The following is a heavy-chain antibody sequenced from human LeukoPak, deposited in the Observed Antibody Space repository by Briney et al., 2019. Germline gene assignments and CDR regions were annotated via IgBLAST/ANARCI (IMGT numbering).Heavy chain of an antibody. CDR3: ARWQVGATPYYYYYMDV. CDR2: LFYGGRT. V-gene: IGHV4-39*01. Sequence: SETLSLTCTVSGGSISSSGYYWGWIRQPPGKGLEWIGGLFYGGRTYYNPSLKSRVTISVDTSKTQFSLGLSSVTAADTAVYYCARWQVGATPYYYYYMDVWGKGTTVAVSS. CDR1: GGSISSSGYY. J-gene: IGHJ6*03. D-gene: IGHD1-26*01.